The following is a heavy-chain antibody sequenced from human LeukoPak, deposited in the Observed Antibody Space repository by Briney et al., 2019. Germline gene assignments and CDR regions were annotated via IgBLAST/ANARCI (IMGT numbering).Heavy chain of an antibody. CDR2: ISNSSSTI. CDR1: GFTFSSYA. CDR3: AREYCSSTSCLYDY. Sequence: GGSLRLSCAASGFTFSSYAMSWVRQAPGKGLEWVSYISNSSSTIYYADSVKGRFTISRDKAKNSLYLQMNSLRAEDTAVYYCAREYCSSTSCLYDYWGQGTLVTVSS. V-gene: IGHV3-48*01. J-gene: IGHJ4*02. D-gene: IGHD2-2*01.